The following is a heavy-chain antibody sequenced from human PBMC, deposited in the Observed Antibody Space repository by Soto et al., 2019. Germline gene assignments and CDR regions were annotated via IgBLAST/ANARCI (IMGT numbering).Heavy chain of an antibody. V-gene: IGHV4-59*01. Sequence: SETLSLTCTVSGCSISSYYWSWIRQPPGKGLEWIGYIYYSGSTNYNPSLKSRVTISVDTSKNQFSLKLSSVTAADTAVYYCARATRPYYYGSGSYYAYYYYMDVWGKGTTVTVSS. CDR2: IYYSGST. J-gene: IGHJ6*03. D-gene: IGHD3-10*01. CDR1: GCSISSYY. CDR3: ARATRPYYYGSGSYYAYYYYMDV.